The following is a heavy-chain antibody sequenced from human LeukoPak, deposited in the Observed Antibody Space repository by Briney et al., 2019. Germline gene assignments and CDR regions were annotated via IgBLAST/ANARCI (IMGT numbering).Heavy chain of an antibody. CDR1: GYTFTSYY. CDR3: ARVPDYGGNSNYYYGMDV. V-gene: IGHV1-2*02. D-gene: IGHD4-23*01. CDR2: INPNSGGT. J-gene: IGHJ6*02. Sequence: GASVKVSCKASGYTFTSYYMHWVRQAPGQGLEWMGWINPNSGGTNYAQKFQGRVTMTRDTSISTAYMELSRLRSDDTAVYYCARVPDYGGNSNYYYGMDVWGQGTTVTVSS.